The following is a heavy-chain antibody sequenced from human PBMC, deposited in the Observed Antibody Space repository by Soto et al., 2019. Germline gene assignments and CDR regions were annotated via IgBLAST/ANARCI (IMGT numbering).Heavy chain of an antibody. Sequence: GGSLRLSCATSGFTFISYAMSWARQAPGKGLEWVSAIDNSGRNAYYADSVKGRFTISRDNFKNTLYLQMNSLRAEDTAIYYCAILTYSYSSEWGQGTLVTVSS. CDR1: GFTFISYA. CDR3: AILTYSYSSE. CDR2: IDNSGRNA. V-gene: IGHV3-23*05. J-gene: IGHJ4*02. D-gene: IGHD6-6*01.